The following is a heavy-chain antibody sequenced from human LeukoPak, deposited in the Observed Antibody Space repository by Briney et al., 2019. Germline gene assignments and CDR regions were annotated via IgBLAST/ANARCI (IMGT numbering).Heavy chain of an antibody. Sequence: ASVKVSCKASGYTFTSYAMHWVRQAPGQRLGWMGWINAGNGNTKYSQKFQGRVTITRDTSASTAYMELSSLRSEDTAVYSCARAPQWLVHWFDPWGQGTLVTVSS. CDR3: ARAPQWLVHWFDP. J-gene: IGHJ5*02. CDR2: INAGNGNT. V-gene: IGHV1-3*01. CDR1: GYTFTSYA. D-gene: IGHD6-19*01.